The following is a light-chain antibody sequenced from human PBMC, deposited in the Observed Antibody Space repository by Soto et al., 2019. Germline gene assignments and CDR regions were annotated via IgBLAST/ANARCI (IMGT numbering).Light chain of an antibody. CDR1: QTVSTN. Sequence: EIVMTQSPDTLSVSPGDRATLSCRASQTVSTNLAWYQQKPGQAPRLLIYGASTRATGVPDRFSGSGSRTEFTLTISILTSEDFAVYYCQQYNSWPPLTFGQGTKVYIK. J-gene: IGKJ1*01. CDR2: GAS. CDR3: QQYNSWPPLT. V-gene: IGKV3-15*01.